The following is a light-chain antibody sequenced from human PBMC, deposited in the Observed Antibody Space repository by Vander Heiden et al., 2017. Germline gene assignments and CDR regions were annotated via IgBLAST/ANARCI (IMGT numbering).Light chain of an antibody. CDR2: AAS. J-gene: IGKJ2*01. V-gene: IGKV1-39*01. Sequence: IHMTHSPPSLSASVGDRVTITCRASHSISSYLNWYQQKPGKAPKLLIYAASRLQSGVPSRFSGSASGTDFTLTISMLHPEDFATYYCQQGDSTPRTFGQGTRLEIK. CDR1: HSISSY. CDR3: QQGDSTPRT.